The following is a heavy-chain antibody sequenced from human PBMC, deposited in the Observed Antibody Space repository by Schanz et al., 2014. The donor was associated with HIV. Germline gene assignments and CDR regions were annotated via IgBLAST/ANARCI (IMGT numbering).Heavy chain of an antibody. D-gene: IGHD6-13*01. CDR2: IYYSGTT. Sequence: QLQLQESGPGLVKPSETLSLTCTVSGGSISSTSYYWGWIRQSPGKGLEWIGSIYYSGTTNYNQPLQSRVTISVDTSKNQFSLKLDSVTAADTAVYYCARAKWPPRSRHFDFWGQGNLVTVSS. CDR1: GGSISSTSYY. J-gene: IGHJ4*02. V-gene: IGHV4-39*07. CDR3: ARAKWPPRSRHFDF.